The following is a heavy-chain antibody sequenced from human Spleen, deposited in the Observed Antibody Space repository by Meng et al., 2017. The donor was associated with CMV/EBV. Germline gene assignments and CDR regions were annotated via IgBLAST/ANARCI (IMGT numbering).Heavy chain of an antibody. CDR1: GYTFTDYY. D-gene: IGHD4-17*01. CDR3: AREYGDPKYYYGMDV. Sequence: ASVKVSCKASGYTFTDYYIHWVRQAPGQGLEWMGWISAYNGNIDYAQKFQGRVTMTTDIGTRTAYMELRSLRSDDTAVYYCAREYGDPKYYYGMDVWGQGTTVTVSS. CDR2: ISAYNGNI. V-gene: IGHV1-18*04. J-gene: IGHJ6*02.